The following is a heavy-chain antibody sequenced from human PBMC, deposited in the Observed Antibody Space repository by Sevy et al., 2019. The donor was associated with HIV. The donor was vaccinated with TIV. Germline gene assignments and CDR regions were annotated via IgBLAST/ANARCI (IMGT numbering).Heavy chain of an antibody. CDR3: AYGSGSYQYYYGMDV. CDR2: ISPILGTP. D-gene: IGHD3-10*01. J-gene: IGHJ6*02. V-gene: IGHV1-69*16. Sequence: KISCKASGDTFSSYSITWVRQAPGQGLEWMGGISPILGTPKNAQKFQGRVTITADESTSTAYMELSSLRSEDTAVYYCAYGSGSYQYYYGMDVWGQGTTVTVS. CDR1: GDTFSSYS.